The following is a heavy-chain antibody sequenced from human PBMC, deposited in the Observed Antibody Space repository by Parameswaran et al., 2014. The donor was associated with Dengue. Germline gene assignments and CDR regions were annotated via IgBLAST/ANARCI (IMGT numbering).Heavy chain of an antibody. D-gene: IGHD2-8*02. CDR2: ISGSSSYT. Sequence: WIRQPPGKGLEWVSSISGSSSYTYYADSVKGRFTVSRDNAKNSLYLQMNSLRAEDTAVYYCARSLGTGQCTGAHCYYYYMDVWGKGTTVTVSS. CDR3: ARSLGTGQCTGAHCYYYYMDV. V-gene: IGHV3-21*06. J-gene: IGHJ6*03.